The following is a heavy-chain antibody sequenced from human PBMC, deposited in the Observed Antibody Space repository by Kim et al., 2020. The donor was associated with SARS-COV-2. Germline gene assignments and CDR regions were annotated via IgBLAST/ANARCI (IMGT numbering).Heavy chain of an antibody. CDR1: GYTFTSYY. CDR2: INPSGGST. CDR3: ARELQAVAGREAFDI. D-gene: IGHD6-19*01. Sequence: ASVKVSCKASGYTFTSYYMHWVRQAPGQGLEWMGIINPSGGSTSYAQKFQGRVTMTRDTSTSTVYMELSSLRSEDTAVYYCARELQAVAGREAFDIWGQGTKVTVSS. V-gene: IGHV1-46*01. J-gene: IGHJ3*02.